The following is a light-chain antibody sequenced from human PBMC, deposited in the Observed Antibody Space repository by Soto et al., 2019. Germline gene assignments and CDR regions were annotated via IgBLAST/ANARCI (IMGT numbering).Light chain of an antibody. V-gene: IGKV1-39*01. Sequence: DIQMTQSPSSLSASVGDRVTITCRASQNISTYLNWYQQKPGKAPKVLIYAASSLQSGVPSRFSGSGSGTDFTLTINSLQPEDFVTYYCQQSYSVPYTFGQGTKLEIK. CDR1: QNISTY. CDR3: QQSYSVPYT. CDR2: AAS. J-gene: IGKJ2*01.